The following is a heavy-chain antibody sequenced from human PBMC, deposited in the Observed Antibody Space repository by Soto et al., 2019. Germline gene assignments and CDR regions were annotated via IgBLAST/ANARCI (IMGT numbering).Heavy chain of an antibody. CDR1: GFSLRTSGVG. D-gene: IGHD3-10*01. V-gene: IGHV2-5*02. CDR2: IYWDDDK. J-gene: IGHJ4*02. Sequence: QITLKESGPTLVKPTQTLTLTYTFSGFSLRTSGVGVGWIRQPPGKALEWLALIYWDDDKRYSPSLRSRLTITKDTSKNQVVLTVTNMDPVDTATYYCVRTAPWFGRDWGQGTLVTVSS. CDR3: VRTAPWFGRD.